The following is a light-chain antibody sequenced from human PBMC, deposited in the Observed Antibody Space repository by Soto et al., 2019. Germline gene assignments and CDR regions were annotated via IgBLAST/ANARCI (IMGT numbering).Light chain of an antibody. CDR1: QSVSSS. CDR3: QQRGNWPLT. J-gene: IGKJ4*02. V-gene: IGKV3-11*01. CDR2: DAS. Sequence: EIVLTQSPATLSLSPGERATLSCRASQSVSSSLGWYQQKPGQAPRLLIYDASNRATGIPARFSASGSGTDFTLTISSLEPEDFAVYYCQQRGNWPLTFGGGTKVEIK.